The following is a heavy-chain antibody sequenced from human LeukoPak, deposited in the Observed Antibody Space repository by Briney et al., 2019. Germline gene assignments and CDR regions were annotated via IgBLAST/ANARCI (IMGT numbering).Heavy chain of an antibody. CDR2: ISAYNGNT. CDR1: GYTFTSYG. V-gene: IGHV1-18*01. Sequence: ASVKVSCKASGYTFTSYGISWVRQAPGQGLEWMGWISAYNGNTNYAQKLQGRVTMTTDTSTSTAYMELRSLRSDDTAMYYCARMVPAAISGWFDPWGQGTLVTASS. CDR3: ARMVPAAISGWFDP. J-gene: IGHJ5*02. D-gene: IGHD2-2*01.